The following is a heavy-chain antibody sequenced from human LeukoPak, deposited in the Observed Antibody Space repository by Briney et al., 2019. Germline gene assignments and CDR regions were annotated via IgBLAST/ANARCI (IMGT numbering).Heavy chain of an antibody. D-gene: IGHD1-26*01. CDR2: INPNSGGT. V-gene: IGHV1-2*02. J-gene: IGHJ3*02. CDR1: GYTFTGYY. CDR3: ARGLGEDAFDI. Sequence: GASVKVSCKASGYTFTGYYMHWVRQAPGQGLEWMGWINPNSGGTNYAQKFQGRVTMTRNTSISTAYMELSSLRSEDTAVYYCARGLGEDAFDIWGHGTMVTVSS.